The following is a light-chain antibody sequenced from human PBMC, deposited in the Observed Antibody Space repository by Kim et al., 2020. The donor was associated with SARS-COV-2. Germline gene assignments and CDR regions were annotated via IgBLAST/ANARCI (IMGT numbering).Light chain of an antibody. J-gene: IGLJ2*01. V-gene: IGLV2-23*02. CDR2: HVN. CDR1: SSDVGSYNL. CDR3: CSYAGRFTWI. Sequence: QSALTQPASVSGSPGQSITVSCTGTSSDVGSYNLVSWYQQHPGKAPKLIIYHVNARPSGVSSRFFGSKSGITASLTISGLQAEDEADYHCCSYAGRFTWIFGGGTKLTVL.